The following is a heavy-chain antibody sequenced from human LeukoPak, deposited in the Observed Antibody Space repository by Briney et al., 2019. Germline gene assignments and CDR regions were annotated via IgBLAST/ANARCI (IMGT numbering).Heavy chain of an antibody. CDR3: AKDRDPYVSSSHYYFDY. J-gene: IGHJ4*02. CDR2: ILNDGSNT. CDR1: GFTFRNFV. V-gene: IGHV3-30*18. D-gene: IGHD6-6*01. Sequence: GGSLRLSCAASGFTFRNFVMHWVRQAPGKGLEWVAGILNDGSNTDYADSVKGRFTVSRDNSENTLYLQMNSLRAEDTALYYCAKDRDPYVSSSHYYFDYWGQGTLVTVSS.